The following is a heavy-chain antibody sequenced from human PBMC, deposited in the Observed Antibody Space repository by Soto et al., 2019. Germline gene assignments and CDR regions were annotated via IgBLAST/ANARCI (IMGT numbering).Heavy chain of an antibody. J-gene: IGHJ6*02. CDR3: AIDRVPYSSSWFHYYYGMDV. D-gene: IGHD6-13*01. CDR2: ISAYNDNT. V-gene: IGHV1-18*03. Sequence: ASVKVSCKASGYTFTSYGISWVRQAPGQGLEWMGWISAYNDNTNYAQKLQGRDTMTTDTSTSTAFIELRSLRSDDMAVYYCAIDRVPYSSSWFHYYYGMDVWGQGTTVTVSS. CDR1: GYTFTSYG.